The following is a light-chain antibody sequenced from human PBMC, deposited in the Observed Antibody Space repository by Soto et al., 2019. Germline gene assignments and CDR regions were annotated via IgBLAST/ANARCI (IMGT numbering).Light chain of an antibody. J-gene: IGLJ1*01. V-gene: IGLV2-14*01. CDR2: DIN. CDR3: VSYTARSSYV. CDR1: SSDIGGYIF. Sequence: QSVLTQPASVSGSPGQSLTVSCTGTSSDIGGYIFVSWYQQHPGKAPKLMIYDINNRPSGVSKRFSGSKSGNTASLTISGLQAEDEADYYCVSYTARSSYVFGTGTKVTVL.